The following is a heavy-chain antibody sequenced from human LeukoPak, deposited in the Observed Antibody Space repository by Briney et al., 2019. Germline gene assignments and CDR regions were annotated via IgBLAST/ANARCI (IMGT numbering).Heavy chain of an antibody. CDR1: GGTFSSYA. J-gene: IGHJ4*02. CDR3: ARDYRTGFDY. D-gene: IGHD7-27*01. V-gene: IGHV1-69*05. Sequence: SVKVSCKASGGTFSSYAISWVRQAPGQGLEWMGGIIPIFGTANYAQKLQGRVTMTTDTSTTTAYMELRSLRSDDTAVYYCARDYRTGFDYWGQGTLVTVSS. CDR2: IIPIFGTA.